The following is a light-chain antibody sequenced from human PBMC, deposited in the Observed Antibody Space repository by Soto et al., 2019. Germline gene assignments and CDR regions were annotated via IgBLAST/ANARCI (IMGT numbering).Light chain of an antibody. Sequence: QSVLTQSPSASGTAGQRITISCSGGSSNVGSNSVNWYQQYPAKAPKVMIYDVGRRPSGVPDRFSGSKSGNTASLTISGLQAEDEAVYFCCSYAGNKTVVFGGGTKLTVL. CDR2: DVG. V-gene: IGLV2-11*01. J-gene: IGLJ3*02. CDR1: SSNVGSNS. CDR3: CSYAGNKTVV.